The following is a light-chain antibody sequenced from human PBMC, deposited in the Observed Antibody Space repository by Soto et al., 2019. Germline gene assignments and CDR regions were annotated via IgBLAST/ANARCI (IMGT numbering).Light chain of an antibody. J-gene: IGKJ5*01. Sequence: DIVMTQSPLSLPVPPGEPASISCRSSQSLLHSNGYNYLDWYLQKPGQSPQLLIYLGSNRASGVPDRFSGSGSGTDFTLKINRVEAEDVGVYYCMQALQTSITFGQGTRLEIK. V-gene: IGKV2-28*01. CDR3: MQALQTSIT. CDR1: QSLLHSNGYNY. CDR2: LGS.